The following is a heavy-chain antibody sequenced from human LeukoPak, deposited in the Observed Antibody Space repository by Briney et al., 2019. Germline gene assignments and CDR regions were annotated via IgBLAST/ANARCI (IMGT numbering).Heavy chain of an antibody. Sequence: PSETLSLTCTVSGGSISSSSYYWGWIRQPPGKGLEWIGSIYYSGSTYYNPSLKSRVTISVDTSKNQFSLKLSSVTAADTAVYYCARAIILTGYSAIPYGMDVWGQGTTVTVSS. D-gene: IGHD3-9*01. CDR1: GGSISSSSYY. J-gene: IGHJ6*02. V-gene: IGHV4-39*01. CDR2: IYYSGST. CDR3: ARAIILTGYSAIPYGMDV.